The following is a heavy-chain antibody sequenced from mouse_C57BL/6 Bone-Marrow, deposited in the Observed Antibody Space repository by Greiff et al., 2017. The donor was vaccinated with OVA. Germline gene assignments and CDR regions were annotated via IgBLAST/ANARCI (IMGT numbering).Heavy chain of an antibody. CDR1: GYSITSGYY. D-gene: IGHD1-1*01. V-gene: IGHV3-6*01. CDR3: ARYGSGFAY. J-gene: IGHJ3*01. Sequence: EVQRVESGPGLVKPSQSLSLTCSVTGYSITSGYYWNWIRQFPGNKLEWMGYISYDGSNNYNPSLKNRISITRDTSKNQFFLKLNSVTTEDTATYYCARYGSGFAYWGQGTLVTVSA. CDR2: ISYDGSN.